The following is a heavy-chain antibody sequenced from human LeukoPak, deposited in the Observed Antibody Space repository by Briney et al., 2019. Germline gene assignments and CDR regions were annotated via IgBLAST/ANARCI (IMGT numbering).Heavy chain of an antibody. CDR1: APTFSSYW. D-gene: IGHD3-22*01. CDR2: IKQDGSEK. CDR3: ARPRVITHYFDY. V-gene: IGHV3-7*01. J-gene: IGHJ4*02. Sequence: GQSLTLFCAASAPTFSSYWLSWVRQAPGQGPDWLANIKQDGSEKYYVDSLKGRFTISRDNAKNSLYLQMNSLRAEDTAVYYCARPRVITHYFDYWGQGTLVTVSS.